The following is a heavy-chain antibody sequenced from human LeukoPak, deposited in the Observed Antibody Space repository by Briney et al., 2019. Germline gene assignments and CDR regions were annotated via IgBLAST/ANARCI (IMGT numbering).Heavy chain of an antibody. Sequence: GGSLTLSCAASGFTFSSYAMHWVRQAPGKGLEWVAVISYDGSNKYYADSVKGRFTISRDNSKNTLYLQMNSLRAEDTAVYYCAKDAIPYYDSSGYMDYWGQGTLVTVSS. D-gene: IGHD3-22*01. CDR3: AKDAIPYYDSSGYMDY. J-gene: IGHJ4*02. CDR2: ISYDGSNK. V-gene: IGHV3-30*04. CDR1: GFTFSSYA.